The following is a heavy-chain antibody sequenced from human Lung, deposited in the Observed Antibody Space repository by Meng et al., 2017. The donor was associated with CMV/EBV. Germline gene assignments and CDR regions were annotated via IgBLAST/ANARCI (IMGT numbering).Heavy chain of an antibody. J-gene: IGHJ3*02. D-gene: IGHD3-22*01. CDR3: AREGIYDIYPNDAFDI. CDR1: GGSISSGDYY. Sequence: QLQESGPGLVKPSQTLSLTCTVSGGSISSGDYYWSWIRQPPGKGLEWIGYIYYSGSTYYNPSLKSRVTISVDTSKNQFSLKLSSVTAADTAVYYCAREGIYDIYPNDAFDIWGQGTMVTVSS. V-gene: IGHV4-30-4*08. CDR2: IYYSGST.